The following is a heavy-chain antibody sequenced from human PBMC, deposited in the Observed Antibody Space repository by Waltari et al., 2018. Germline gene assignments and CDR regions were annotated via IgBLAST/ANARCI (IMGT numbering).Heavy chain of an antibody. CDR1: GYSISSGYY. D-gene: IGHD2-15*01. V-gene: IGHV4-38-2*02. J-gene: IGHJ4*02. CDR2: MHHGGLT. CDR3: VKDSGSCYGGGCLPFEY. Sequence: QVQLLESGPGLVKPSGTLSLSCDVSGYSISSGYYWGWVRQTPGKGLEWIGSMHHGGLTYYSLSLRRRVTISVDVSRNQFSLRLTSVTAADTAIYYCVKDSGSCYGGGCLPFEYWGRGILVTVSS.